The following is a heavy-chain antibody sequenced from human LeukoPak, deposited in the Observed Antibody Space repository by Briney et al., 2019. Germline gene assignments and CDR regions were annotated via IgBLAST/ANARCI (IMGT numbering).Heavy chain of an antibody. V-gene: IGHV3-23*01. Sequence: GGSLRLSCAASGFTFTSYAMSWVRQAPGKGLEWVSAISGGSGDKFYADSVKGRFTISRDNSRNTLYVQMNSLRAEDTAVYYCARHGDGFYYGMDVWGQGTTVTVSS. D-gene: IGHD4-17*01. CDR2: ISGGSGDK. CDR1: GFTFTSYA. J-gene: IGHJ6*02. CDR3: ARHGDGFYYGMDV.